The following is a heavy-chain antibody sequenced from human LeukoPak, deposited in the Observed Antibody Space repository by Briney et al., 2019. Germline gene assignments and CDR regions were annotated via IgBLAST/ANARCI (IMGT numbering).Heavy chain of an antibody. J-gene: IGHJ4*02. V-gene: IGHV3-7*01. CDR2: IKEDGSQQ. Sequence: GGSLRLSCAASGFNFNINWMSWVRQAPGKGLEWVANIKEDGSQQNYVDSVKGRFTISRDNAKNSVYLQMNNLRADDTAAYYCAKDRVGGSYNYWGQGTLVTVSS. D-gene: IGHD3-10*01. CDR3: AKDRVGGSYNY. CDR1: GFNFNINW.